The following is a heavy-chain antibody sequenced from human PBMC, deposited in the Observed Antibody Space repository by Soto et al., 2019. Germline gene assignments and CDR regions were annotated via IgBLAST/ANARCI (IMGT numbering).Heavy chain of an antibody. J-gene: IGHJ6*03. CDR1: GFTFSSYS. V-gene: IGHV3-48*01. CDR2: ISSSSSTI. CDR3: ARDFQSQSYYYYYYYMDV. Sequence: QPGGSLRLSCAASGFTFSSYSMNWVRQAPGKGLEWVSYISSSSSTIYYADSVKGRFTISRDNAKNSLYLQMNSLRAEDTAVYYSARDFQSQSYYYYYYYMDVWGKGTTVTVSS.